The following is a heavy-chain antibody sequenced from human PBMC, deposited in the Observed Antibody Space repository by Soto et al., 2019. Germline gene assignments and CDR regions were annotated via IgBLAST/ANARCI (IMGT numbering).Heavy chain of an antibody. J-gene: IGHJ6*02. Sequence: PSETLSLTCTVAGGSISSSSYYWGWIRQPPGKGLEWIGSIYYSGSTYYNPPLQSRVTISVDTSKNQFSLKLSSVAAADTAVYYCARHGDSYYYYAMDVWGQGTTVTVSS. CDR3: ARHGDSYYYYAMDV. CDR2: IYYSGST. V-gene: IGHV4-39*01. CDR1: GGSISSSSYY. D-gene: IGHD2-21*01.